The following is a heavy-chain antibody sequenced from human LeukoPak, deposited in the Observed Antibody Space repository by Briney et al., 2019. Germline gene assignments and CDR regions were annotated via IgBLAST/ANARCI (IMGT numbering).Heavy chain of an antibody. D-gene: IGHD4-17*01. Sequence: PGRSLRLSCAASGFIFNNYGMHWVRQAPGKGLEWVAVISYDGSSEYYADSVKGRFTISRDNSKITLYLQMNSLRAEDTAMYYCAKAGPVTTSGWFDPWGQGTLVTVSS. CDR1: GFIFNNYG. CDR2: ISYDGSSE. V-gene: IGHV3-30*18. J-gene: IGHJ5*02. CDR3: AKAGPVTTSGWFDP.